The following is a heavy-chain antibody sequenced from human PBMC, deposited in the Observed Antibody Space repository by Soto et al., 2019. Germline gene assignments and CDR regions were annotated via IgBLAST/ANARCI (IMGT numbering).Heavy chain of an antibody. CDR1: GGSISSYY. CDR2: IYYSGST. V-gene: IGHV4-59*08. J-gene: IGHJ4*02. D-gene: IGHD2-2*01. CDR3: ARQAVPAYFDY. Sequence: QVQLQEAGPGLVKPSETLSLTCTVSGGSISSYYWSWIRQPPGKGLEWIGYIYYSGSTNYNPSLKSRVTISVDTSKNQFSLKLSSVTAADTGVYYCARQAVPAYFDYWGQGTLVTVSS.